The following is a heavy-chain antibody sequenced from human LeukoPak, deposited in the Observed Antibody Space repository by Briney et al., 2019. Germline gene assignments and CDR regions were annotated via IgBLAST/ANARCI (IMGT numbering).Heavy chain of an antibody. CDR3: ARSNGDYFAYIDY. D-gene: IGHD4-17*01. J-gene: IGHJ4*02. V-gene: IGHV4-59*08. CDR1: GGSISTYY. CDR2: IYYTGTT. Sequence: SETLSLTCTVSGGSISTYYWSWIRQPPGKGLEFIGFIYYTGTTDYNPSLRSRVTISLDTSMNQFSLKLTSVTAADTAVYYCARSNGDYFAYIDYWGQGTLVTVSS.